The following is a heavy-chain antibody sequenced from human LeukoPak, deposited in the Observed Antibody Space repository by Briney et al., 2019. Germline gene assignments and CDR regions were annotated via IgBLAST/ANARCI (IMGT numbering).Heavy chain of an antibody. Sequence: GGSLRLSCAASGFTLDDYGMSWVRQAPGKGLEWVSGINWNGGSTGYADSVKGRFTISRDNAKNSLYLQMNSLRAEDTALYYCARVGYYDFWSGYSYYYYYMDVWGKGTTVTVSS. CDR3: ARVGYYDFWSGYSYYYYYMDV. V-gene: IGHV3-20*04. CDR2: INWNGGST. CDR1: GFTLDDYG. J-gene: IGHJ6*03. D-gene: IGHD3-3*01.